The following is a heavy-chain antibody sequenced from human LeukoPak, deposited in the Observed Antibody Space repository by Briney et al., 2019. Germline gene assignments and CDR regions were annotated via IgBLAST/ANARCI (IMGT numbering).Heavy chain of an antibody. Sequence: GGSLRLSCAASGFTFSNYDMHWVRQAPGKGLEWVSAISSSSSCIYYADSIKGRFTISRDNAENSLYLQMNSLRAVDTAVYFCARGEEKATITALDSWGQGTLVTVSS. CDR1: GFTFSNYD. V-gene: IGHV3-21*01. CDR2: ISSSSSCI. D-gene: IGHD5-24*01. J-gene: IGHJ4*02. CDR3: ARGEEKATITALDS.